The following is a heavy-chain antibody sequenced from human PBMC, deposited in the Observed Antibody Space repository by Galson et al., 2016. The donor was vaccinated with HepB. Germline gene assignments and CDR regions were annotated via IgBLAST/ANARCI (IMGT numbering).Heavy chain of an antibody. V-gene: IGHV3-15*01. D-gene: IGHD3-22*01. CDR3: TPVGRHHDSIGFHDI. CDR1: GFNVKDAW. J-gene: IGHJ4*02. Sequence: SLRLSCAVSGFNVKDAWMSWVRQTPEKGLEWIGRVKSQTDGGKTDYAAPMKDRVIISEDDSENTLFLQMNRLKTEDIGVYYCTPVGRHHDSIGFHDIWGLGTLVTVSS. CDR2: VKSQTDGGKT.